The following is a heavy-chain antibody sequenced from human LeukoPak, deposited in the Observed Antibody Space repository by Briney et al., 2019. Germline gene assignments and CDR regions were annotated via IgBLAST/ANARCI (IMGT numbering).Heavy chain of an antibody. CDR1: GFTFSSYG. J-gene: IGHJ5*02. CDR2: IWYDGSNK. Sequence: PGGSLRLSCAASGFTFSSYGMHWVRQAPGKGLEWVAVIWYDGSNKYYADSVKGRFTISRDNAKNSLYLQMNSLRAEDTAVYYCARVATVIDNWFDPWGQGTLVTVSS. D-gene: IGHD4-11*01. CDR3: ARVATVIDNWFDP. V-gene: IGHV3-33*01.